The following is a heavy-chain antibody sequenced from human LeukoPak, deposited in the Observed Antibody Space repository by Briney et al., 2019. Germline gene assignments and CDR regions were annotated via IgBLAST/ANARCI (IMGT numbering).Heavy chain of an antibody. CDR1: GFTFSSYG. Sequence: GGSLRLSCAASGFTFSSYGMSWVRQAPGKGLEWVSAISGSGGSTYYADSVKGRFTISRDNSKNTLYLQMNSLRAEDTAVYYCARGEDVLLWFGESPAFDYWGQGTLVTVSS. V-gene: IGHV3-23*01. CDR3: ARGEDVLLWFGESPAFDY. CDR2: ISGSGGST. D-gene: IGHD3-10*01. J-gene: IGHJ4*02.